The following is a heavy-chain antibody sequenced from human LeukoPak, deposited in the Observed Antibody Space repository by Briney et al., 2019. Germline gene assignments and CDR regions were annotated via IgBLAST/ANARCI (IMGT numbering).Heavy chain of an antibody. CDR1: GFTFSNHN. Sequence: GGSLRLSCAASGFTFSNHNMDWVRQAPGKGLEWISYISGRGEAIFYTDSVQGRFTISRDNAKNSIYLQMNGLTAEDTAVYYCANPLIGGWGQGTLVTVSS. J-gene: IGHJ4*02. V-gene: IGHV3-48*01. D-gene: IGHD2/OR15-2a*01. CDR3: ANPLIGG. CDR2: ISGRGEAI.